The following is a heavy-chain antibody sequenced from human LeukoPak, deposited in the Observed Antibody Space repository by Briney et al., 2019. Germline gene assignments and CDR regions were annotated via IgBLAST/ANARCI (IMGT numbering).Heavy chain of an antibody. CDR1: GYSFTSYW. J-gene: IGHJ3*02. CDR3: ARSLSLYDAFDI. V-gene: IGHV5-51*01. CDR2: IYPGNFDT. Sequence: GESLKISCEGSGYSFTSYWIGWVRQMPGKGLEWMGIIYPGNFDTRYSPSFQGQVTISADKSISTAYLQWSSLKASDTAMYYCARSLSLYDAFDIWGQGTVVTVSS.